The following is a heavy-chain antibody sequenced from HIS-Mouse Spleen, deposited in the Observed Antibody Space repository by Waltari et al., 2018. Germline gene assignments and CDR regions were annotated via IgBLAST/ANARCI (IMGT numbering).Heavy chain of an antibody. J-gene: IGHJ4*02. D-gene: IGHD3-10*01. CDR2: VNSGGRR. CDR3: ARHYYYGSGSYYFDY. V-gene: IGHV3-53*02. CDR1: GFTVSSHY. Sequence: EVQLVETGGGLIQPGGSLRLSCAASGFTVSSHYMSWVRHAPGKGRDVVSVVNSGGRRYDAESGKGRFTISRDKSKNTLYLQMNSLRAEDTAVYYCARHYYYGSGSYYFDYWGQGTLVTVSS.